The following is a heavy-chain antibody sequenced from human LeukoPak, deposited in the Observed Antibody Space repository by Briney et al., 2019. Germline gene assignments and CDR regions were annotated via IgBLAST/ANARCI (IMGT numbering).Heavy chain of an antibody. CDR1: GYTFTSYG. J-gene: IGHJ4*02. V-gene: IGHV1-46*01. Sequence: GASVKVSCEAAGYTFTSYGISWVRQAPGQGLEWMAIFDPSSGSTTYAQKFQGRVTMTRDTSTTTVYMELRSLKSEDTGVYFCATSVRGGSYLVDYWGQGTLVTVSS. CDR3: ATSVRGGSYLVDY. D-gene: IGHD1-26*01. CDR2: FDPSSGST.